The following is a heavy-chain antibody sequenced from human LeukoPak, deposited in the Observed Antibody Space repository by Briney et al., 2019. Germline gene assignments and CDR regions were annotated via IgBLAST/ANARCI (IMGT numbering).Heavy chain of an antibody. CDR2: IIPIFGTA. Sequence: ASVKVSCKASGGTFSSYAISWVRQAPGQGLEWMGGIIPIFGTANYAQKFQGRVTITTDESTSTAYMELSSLRSEDTAVYYCARERYGDYPFDPWGQGTLVTVFS. D-gene: IGHD4-17*01. CDR3: ARERYGDYPFDP. V-gene: IGHV1-69*05. CDR1: GGTFSSYA. J-gene: IGHJ5*02.